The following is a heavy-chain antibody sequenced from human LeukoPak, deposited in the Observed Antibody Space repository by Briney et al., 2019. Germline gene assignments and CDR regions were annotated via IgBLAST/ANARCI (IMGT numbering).Heavy chain of an antibody. D-gene: IGHD2-8*02. CDR1: GGSISSSSYY. Sequence: SETLSLTCTVSGGSISSSSYYWGWIRQPPGKGLEWIGSIYYSGSTYCNPSLKSRVTISVGTSKNQFSLKLSSVTAADTAVYYCARHAVLGVGYYHYYFMDVWGKGTTVTVSS. CDR2: IYYSGST. V-gene: IGHV4-39*01. CDR3: ARHAVLGVGYYHYYFMDV. J-gene: IGHJ6*03.